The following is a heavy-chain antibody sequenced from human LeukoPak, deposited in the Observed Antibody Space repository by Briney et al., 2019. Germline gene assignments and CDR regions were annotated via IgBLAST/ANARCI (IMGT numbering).Heavy chain of an antibody. J-gene: IGHJ4*02. CDR2: IYPGDAGS. D-gene: IGHD2-2*01. V-gene: IGHV5-51*01. Sequence: AESLKISCRASGYSFATYWIGCLRQLPGKGRVWRSVIYPGDAGSNYSPSFQGRVTMSVDKSISTASLQWSSLKASDTAVYYCARRQGCSNTACPPDSWGQGNLVNVSS. CDR1: GYSFATYW. CDR3: ARRQGCSNTACPPDS.